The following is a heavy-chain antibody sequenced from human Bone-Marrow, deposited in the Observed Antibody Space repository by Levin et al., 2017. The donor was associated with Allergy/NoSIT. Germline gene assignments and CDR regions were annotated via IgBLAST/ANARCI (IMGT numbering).Heavy chain of an antibody. Sequence: HPGGSLRLSCAASGFTFSSYGMHWVRQAPGKGLEWVAVISYDGSNKYYADSVKGRFTISRDNSKNTLYLQMNSLRAEDTAVYYCAKDYGSGSAFDIWGQGTMVTVSS. CDR1: GFTFSSYG. J-gene: IGHJ3*02. CDR2: ISYDGSNK. V-gene: IGHV3-30*18. D-gene: IGHD3-10*01. CDR3: AKDYGSGSAFDI.